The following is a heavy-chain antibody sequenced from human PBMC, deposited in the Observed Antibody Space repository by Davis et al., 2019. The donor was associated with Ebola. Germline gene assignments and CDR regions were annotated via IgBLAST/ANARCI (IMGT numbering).Heavy chain of an antibody. CDR1: GGSISSYY. CDR2: IYYSGST. CDR3: ARSGSSGWYGSFDY. Sequence: PGGSLRLSCTVSGGSISSYYWSWIRQPPGKGLEWIGYIYYSGSTNYNPSLKSRVTISVDTSKNQFSLKLSSVTAADTAVYYCARSGSSGWYGSFDYWGQGTLVTVSS. J-gene: IGHJ4*02. V-gene: IGHV4-59*01. D-gene: IGHD6-19*01.